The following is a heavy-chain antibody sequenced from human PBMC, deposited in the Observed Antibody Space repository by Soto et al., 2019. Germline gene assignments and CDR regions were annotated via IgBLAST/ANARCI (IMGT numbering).Heavy chain of an antibody. V-gene: IGHV4-61*01. CDR2: IYYNGST. CDR1: GECVCRGKYY. D-gene: IGHD2-2*01. CDR3: ARDLKPSSTLVVYYAMDV. Sequence: SQTLSLTCSVCGECVCRGKYYWSWIRQPPGKGLEWIGYIYYNGSTNYNPSLKSRVTISLDTSKNQFSLKLSSVTAADTAVYYCARDLKPSSTLVVYYAMDVCGQGTTVTDSS. J-gene: IGHJ6*02.